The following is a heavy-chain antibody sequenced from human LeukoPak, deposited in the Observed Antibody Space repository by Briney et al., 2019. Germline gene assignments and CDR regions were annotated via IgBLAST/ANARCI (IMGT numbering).Heavy chain of an antibody. CDR3: AREGFPAPLDY. CDR1: GYTFTGYY. Sequence: ASLKVSCKASGYTFTGYYMHCVRQAPRQGLEWMGWINPNSGGTNSTQKFQGRVTMTRDTYISTAYMELSRLRSGDTAVYYCAREGFPAPLDYWGQGTLVTVSS. V-gene: IGHV1-2*02. CDR2: INPNSGGT. J-gene: IGHJ4*02.